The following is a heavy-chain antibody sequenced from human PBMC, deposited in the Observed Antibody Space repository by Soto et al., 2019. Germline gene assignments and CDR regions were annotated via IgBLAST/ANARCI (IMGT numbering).Heavy chain of an antibody. V-gene: IGHV4-59*08. J-gene: IGHJ4*02. D-gene: IGHD3-10*01. Sequence: QVQLQESGPGLVKPSETLSLTCTVSGGSISSYYWSWIRQPPGKGLEWIGYIYYSGSTNYNPSLKSRVTISVDTSKNQFSLKLSSVTAADTAVYYCARHVVPGFGQLFLDYWGQGTLVTVSS. CDR3: ARHVVPGFGQLFLDY. CDR1: GGSISSYY. CDR2: IYYSGST.